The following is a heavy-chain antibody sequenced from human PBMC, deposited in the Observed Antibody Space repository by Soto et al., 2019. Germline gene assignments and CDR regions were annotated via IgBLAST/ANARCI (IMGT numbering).Heavy chain of an antibody. V-gene: IGHV3-7*01. CDR1: GFTFSSYW. CDR3: SGGSPGYYYAMDV. J-gene: IGHJ6*02. D-gene: IGHD2-15*01. CDR2: IKQDGSEK. Sequence: GGSLRLSCAASGFTFSSYWMSWVRQAPGKGLEWVANIKQDGSEKYYVDSVKGRFTISRDNAKNSLYLQMNSLRAEDTAVFYCSGGSPGYYYAMDVWGQGTTVTVSS.